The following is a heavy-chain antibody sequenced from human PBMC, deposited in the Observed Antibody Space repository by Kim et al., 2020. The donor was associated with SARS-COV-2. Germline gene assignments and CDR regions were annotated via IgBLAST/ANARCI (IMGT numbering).Heavy chain of an antibody. D-gene: IGHD4-17*01. J-gene: IGHJ4*02. Sequence: GGSLRLSCAASGFTFSSYSMNWVRQAPGKGLEWVSSISSSSSYIYYADSVKGRFTISRDNAKNSLYLQMNSLRAEDTAVYYCARDRYGDYHFDYWGQGTLVTVSS. CDR3: ARDRYGDYHFDY. CDR2: ISSSSSYI. CDR1: GFTFSSYS. V-gene: IGHV3-21*01.